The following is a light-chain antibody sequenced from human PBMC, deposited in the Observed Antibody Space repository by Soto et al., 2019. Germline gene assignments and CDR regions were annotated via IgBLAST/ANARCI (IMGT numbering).Light chain of an antibody. CDR1: QGISSY. CDR3: QQLNSYLSLT. Sequence: DSQLTQSQSSLSASVGCRFTITCRASQGISSYLAWYQQKPAKAPKLMXYAASTLQSGVPSRFSGSGSATDFTPTISSLQPEDFATYYCQQLNSYLSLTFGGGTKVDIK. J-gene: IGKJ4*01. CDR2: AAS. V-gene: IGKV1-9*01.